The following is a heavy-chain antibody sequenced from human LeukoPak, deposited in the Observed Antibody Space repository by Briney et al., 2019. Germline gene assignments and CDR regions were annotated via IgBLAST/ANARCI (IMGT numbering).Heavy chain of an antibody. CDR2: ISHDGTKK. CDR3: AKDLLYGSGSSYFDY. Sequence: GGSLRLSCAASGFTFSSYGMHWVRQAPGKGLEWVAVISHDGTKKYSADSVKGRFTISRDNSKNALYLQMNSLRAEDTAVYYCAKDLLYGSGSSYFDYWGQGTLVTVSS. V-gene: IGHV3-30*18. J-gene: IGHJ4*02. D-gene: IGHD3-10*01. CDR1: GFTFSSYG.